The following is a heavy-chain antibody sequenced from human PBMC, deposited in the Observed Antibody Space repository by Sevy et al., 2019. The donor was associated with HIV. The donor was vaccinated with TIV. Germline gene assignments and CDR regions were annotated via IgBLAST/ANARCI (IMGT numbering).Heavy chain of an antibody. CDR2: IYYSGST. CDR3: ARRWEPPRGHAFDI. D-gene: IGHD1-26*01. V-gene: IGHV4-59*12. Sequence: SETLSLTCTISGGSISSYYWTWIRQPPGKGLEWIGYIYYSGSTKYNPSLKSRVTISVDTSKNQFSLKLSSVTAADTAVYYCARRWEPPRGHAFDIWGQGTMVTVSS. CDR1: GGSISSYY. J-gene: IGHJ3*02.